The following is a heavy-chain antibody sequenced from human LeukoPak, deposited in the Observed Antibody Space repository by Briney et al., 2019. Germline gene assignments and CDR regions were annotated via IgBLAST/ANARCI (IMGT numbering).Heavy chain of an antibody. CDR3: ARALAPFGLKTAVAGTPPPYFDY. CDR1: GYTFTSYG. D-gene: IGHD6-19*01. Sequence: ASVKVSCKASGYTFTSYGISWVRQAPGQGLEWMGWISAYNGNTNYAQKLQGRVTMTTDTSTSTAYMELRSLRSDDTAVYYCARALAPFGLKTAVAGTPPPYFDYWGQGTLVTVSS. CDR2: ISAYNGNT. V-gene: IGHV1-18*01. J-gene: IGHJ4*02.